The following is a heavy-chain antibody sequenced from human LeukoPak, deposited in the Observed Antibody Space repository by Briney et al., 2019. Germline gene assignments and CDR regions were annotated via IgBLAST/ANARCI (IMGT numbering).Heavy chain of an antibody. CDR1: GGSISSYY. Sequence: SETLSLTCTVSGGSISSYYWSWIRQPPGKGLEWIGYIYYSGSTNYNPSLKSRVTISVDTSKNQFSLKLSSVTAADTAVYYCARQGGGYASHFDPWGQGTLVTVSS. CDR2: IYYSGST. CDR3: ARQGGGYASHFDP. V-gene: IGHV4-59*08. D-gene: IGHD5-12*01. J-gene: IGHJ5*02.